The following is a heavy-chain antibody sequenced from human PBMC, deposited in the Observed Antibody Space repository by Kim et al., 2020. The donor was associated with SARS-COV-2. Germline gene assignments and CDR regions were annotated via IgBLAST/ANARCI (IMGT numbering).Heavy chain of an antibody. Sequence: GGSLRLSCAASGFTFSSYSMNWVRQAPGKGLEWVSSISSSSSYIYYADSVKGRFTISRDNAKNSLYLQMNSLRAEDTAVYYCARVFPLEGNMVRGVIINHADYYYYGMDVWGQGTTVTVSS. CDR1: GFTFSSYS. CDR3: ARVFPLEGNMVRGVIINHADYYYYGMDV. D-gene: IGHD3-10*01. V-gene: IGHV3-21*01. CDR2: ISSSSSYI. J-gene: IGHJ6*02.